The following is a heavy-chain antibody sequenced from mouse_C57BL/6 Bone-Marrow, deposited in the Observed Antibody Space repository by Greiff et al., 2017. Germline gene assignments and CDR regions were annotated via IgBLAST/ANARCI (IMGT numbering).Heavy chain of an antibody. D-gene: IGHD3-2*02. CDR3: ARQLRGWFAY. V-gene: IGHV1-55*01. CDR1: GYTFTSYW. CDR2: IYPTSGRT. J-gene: IGHJ3*01. Sequence: VQLQQPGAELVKPGASVKMSCKASGYTFTSYWITWVKQRPGQGLEWIGDIYPTSGRTNYNEKFKSKAILTVDTSSSTAYMQLSSLTSEDSAVYYCARQLRGWFAYWGQGTLVTVSA.